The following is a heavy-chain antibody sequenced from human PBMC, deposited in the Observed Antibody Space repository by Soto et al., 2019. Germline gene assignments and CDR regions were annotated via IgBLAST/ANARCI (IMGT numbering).Heavy chain of an antibody. CDR1: GGTFSSYT. J-gene: IGHJ5*02. CDR3: ARGYCSGGSCYSVWFDP. D-gene: IGHD2-15*01. Sequence: QVQLVQSGAEVKKPGSSVKVSCKASGGTFSSYTISWVRQAPGQGLEWMGRIIPILGIANYAQKFQGRVTITADKSTSTAYMELSSLRSEDTAVYYCARGYCSGGSCYSVWFDPWGQRTLVTVSS. V-gene: IGHV1-69*02. CDR2: IIPILGIA.